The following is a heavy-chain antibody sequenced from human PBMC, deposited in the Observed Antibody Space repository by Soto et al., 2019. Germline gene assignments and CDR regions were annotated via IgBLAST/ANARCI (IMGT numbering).Heavy chain of an antibody. CDR1: GLTFRDAW. J-gene: IGHJ4*02. D-gene: IGHD1-1*01. CDR3: AWQGTTSFYFHS. CDR2: IKSNAAKAPP. Sequence: GGSLRLSCAVSGLTFRDAWMNWVRQAPGKGLEWVGNIKSNAAKAPPEYAESVKGRFIISRDDPKNTVYLQMSGLKTEDTAVYYCAWQGTTSFYFHSWGQGTLVTVSS. V-gene: IGHV3-15*05.